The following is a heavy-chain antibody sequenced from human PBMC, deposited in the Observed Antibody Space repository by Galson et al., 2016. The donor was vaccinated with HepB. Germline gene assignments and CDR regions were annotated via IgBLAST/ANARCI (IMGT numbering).Heavy chain of an antibody. V-gene: IGHV3-9*01. CDR3: VKDRARYSGRYWEALDI. CDR1: GFSFDGYA. J-gene: IGHJ3*02. D-gene: IGHD1-26*01. CDR2: LSWNSGTI. Sequence: SLRLSCAASGFSFDGYAMHWVRRVPGKGLEWVSGLSWNSGTIGYADSVKGRFIISKDNAKNSLYLQMNSLRPEDTALYYCVKDRARYSGRYWEALDIWGQGTMVTVSS.